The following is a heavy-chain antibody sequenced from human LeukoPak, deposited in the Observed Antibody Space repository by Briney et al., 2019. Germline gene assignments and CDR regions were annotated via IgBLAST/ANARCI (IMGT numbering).Heavy chain of an antibody. V-gene: IGHV1-18*01. D-gene: IGHD6-6*01. Sequence: ASVKVSCKASGYSFTRFSIVWVRQAPGQGLEWMGWINAYNGYTNSAQNLQGRITLTTDTSTTTAYMELRSLRVDDTAVYFCAKTRPSYNAISFDAWGQGTLVTVSS. CDR3: AKTRPSYNAISFDA. CDR2: INAYNGYT. J-gene: IGHJ5*02. CDR1: GYSFTRFS.